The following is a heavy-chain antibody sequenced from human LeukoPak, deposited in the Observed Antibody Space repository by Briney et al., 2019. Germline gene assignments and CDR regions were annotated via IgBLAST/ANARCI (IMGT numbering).Heavy chain of an antibody. V-gene: IGHV4-31*11. CDR2: IYNSGNT. J-gene: IGHJ1*01. CDR1: GGSVSNKAYY. D-gene: IGHD5-24*01. CDR3: AREPRRDGSNYFQY. Sequence: PSETLCLTCAVSGGSVSNKAYYWNWIRQHPGKGLEWIGYIYNSGNTYYNPSLKSRVTISVDTSKNQFSLNLRSVTAADTAVYYYAREPRRDGSNYFQYWGQGALVTVSS.